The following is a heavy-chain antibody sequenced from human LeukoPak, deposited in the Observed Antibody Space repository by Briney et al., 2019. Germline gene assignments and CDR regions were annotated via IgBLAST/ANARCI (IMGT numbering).Heavy chain of an antibody. Sequence: SETLSPTCTVSGGSISSYYWSWIRQPPGKGLEWIGYMYYSGSTNYNPSLKSRVTISVDTSKNQFSLKLSSVTAADTAVYYCARVSVVTADFDYWGQGTLVTVSS. V-gene: IGHV4-59*08. CDR2: MYYSGST. CDR1: GGSISSYY. D-gene: IGHD4-23*01. J-gene: IGHJ4*02. CDR3: ARVSVVTADFDY.